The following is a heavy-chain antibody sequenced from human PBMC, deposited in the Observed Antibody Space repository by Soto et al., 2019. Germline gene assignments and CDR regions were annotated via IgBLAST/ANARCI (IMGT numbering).Heavy chain of an antibody. CDR1: GGTFSSYA. CDR2: MNPNSGNT. D-gene: IGHD2-8*01. CDR3: ARRYCTNGVCYTVGWFDP. V-gene: IGHV1-8*02. Sequence: GASVKVSCKASGGTFSSYASSWVRQATGQGLEWMGWMNPNSGNTGYAQKFQGRVTMTRNTSISTAYMELSSLRSEDTAVYYCARRYCTNGVCYTVGWFDPWGQGTLVTVSS. J-gene: IGHJ5*02.